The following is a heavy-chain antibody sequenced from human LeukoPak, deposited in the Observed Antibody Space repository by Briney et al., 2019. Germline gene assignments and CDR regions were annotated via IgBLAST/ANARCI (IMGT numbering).Heavy chain of an antibody. D-gene: IGHD3-10*01. Sequence: GASVKVSFKASGYTFTCYGISWVRQAPGQGLEWMGWISAYNGNTNYAQKLQGRVTMTTDTSTSTAYMERRSLRSDDTAVYYCARCLGVRGVIRPVDYWGQGTLVTVSS. V-gene: IGHV1-18*01. CDR1: GYTFTCYG. CDR2: ISAYNGNT. J-gene: IGHJ4*02. CDR3: ARCLGVRGVIRPVDY.